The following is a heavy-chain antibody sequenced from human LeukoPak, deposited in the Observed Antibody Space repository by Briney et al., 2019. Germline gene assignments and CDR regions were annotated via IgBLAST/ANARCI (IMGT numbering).Heavy chain of an antibody. J-gene: IGHJ4*02. CDR2: FDPEDGET. CDR1: GYTLTELS. Sequence: ASVKVSCKVSGYTLTELSMHWVRQAPGKGLECMGGFDPEDGETIYAQKFQGRVTMTEDTSTDTAYMELSSLRSEDTAVYYCATHVLLWSNYFDYWGQGTLVTVSS. D-gene: IGHD3-10*01. CDR3: ATHVLLWSNYFDY. V-gene: IGHV1-24*01.